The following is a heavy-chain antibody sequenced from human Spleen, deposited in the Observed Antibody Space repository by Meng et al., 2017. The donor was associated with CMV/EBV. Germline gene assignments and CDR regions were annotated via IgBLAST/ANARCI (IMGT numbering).Heavy chain of an antibody. CDR1: GYTFTMFY. V-gene: IGHV1-46*01. CDR3: ARSHSSSWKHALDQ. D-gene: IGHD6-13*01. CDR2: INPIVSST. J-gene: IGHJ4*02. Sequence: ASVQVSCKTSGYTFTMFYMHWVRQAPGQGLEWMGLINPIVSSTSYAQKFQDRVTLTSETSATTVYMELRSLTSDDTAVYYCARSHSSSWKHALDQWGQGTLVTVSS.